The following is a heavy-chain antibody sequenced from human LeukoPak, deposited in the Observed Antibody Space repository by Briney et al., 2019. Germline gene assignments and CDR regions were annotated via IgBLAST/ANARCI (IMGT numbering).Heavy chain of an antibody. J-gene: IGHJ6*02. V-gene: IGHV3-7*03. Sequence: GGSLRLSCAASGFTFTSYSKNWVRQAPGKGLEWVANINRDGSERYYVDSVKGRFTISRDDAKSSLYLQMNSLRAEDTAVYYCARRNAMDVWGQGTTVIVFS. CDR3: ARRNAMDV. CDR2: INRDGSER. CDR1: GFTFTSYS.